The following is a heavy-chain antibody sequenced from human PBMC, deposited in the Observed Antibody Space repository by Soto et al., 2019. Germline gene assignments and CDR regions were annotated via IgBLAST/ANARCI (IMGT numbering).Heavy chain of an antibody. V-gene: IGHV3-23*01. J-gene: IGHJ6*02. Sequence: PGGSLRLSCAASGFTFSSYAMSWVRQAPGKGLEWVSAISGSGGSTYYADSVKGRFTISRDNSKNTLYLQMNSLRAEDTAVYYYAKVIGDYLDYYYYGMDVWGQGTTVTVSS. CDR1: GFTFSSYA. CDR3: AKVIGDYLDYYYYGMDV. D-gene: IGHD4-17*01. CDR2: ISGSGGST.